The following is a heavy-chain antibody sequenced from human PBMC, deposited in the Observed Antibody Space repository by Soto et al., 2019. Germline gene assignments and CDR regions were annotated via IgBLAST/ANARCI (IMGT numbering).Heavy chain of an antibody. V-gene: IGHV3-30-3*01. J-gene: IGHJ6*02. CDR1: GFTFDTYG. CDR2: ISYEGSNT. Sequence: LRLSCVASGFTFDTYGIHWVRQAPGKGLQWVALISYEGSNTYYADSVRGRFTISRDNSKNTLYLQMNTLRPEDTGVYYCARVTPGNNLYYFSGLDFWGQGPSVPASS. CDR3: ARVTPGNNLYYFSGLDF. D-gene: IGHD3-22*01.